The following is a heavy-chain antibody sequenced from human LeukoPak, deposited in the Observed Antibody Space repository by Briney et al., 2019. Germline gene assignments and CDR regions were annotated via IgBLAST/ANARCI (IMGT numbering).Heavy chain of an antibody. J-gene: IGHJ4*02. V-gene: IGHV4-30-4*01. Sequence: NTSETPSLTCAVSGGSSRSGDYFWSWIRQPPGKGLEWIGHIHYSGNTYYNPSLKSRVSISVDTSKNQFSLKLSSVTAADTAVYYCARENNDYGGKKAFDYWGQGTLVTVSS. CDR1: GGSSRSGDYF. D-gene: IGHD4-23*01. CDR3: ARENNDYGGKKAFDY. CDR2: IHYSGNT.